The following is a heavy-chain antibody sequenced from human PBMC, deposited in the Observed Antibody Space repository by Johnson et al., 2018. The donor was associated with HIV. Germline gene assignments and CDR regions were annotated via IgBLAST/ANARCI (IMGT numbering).Heavy chain of an antibody. CDR1: GFAFSNYG. Sequence: QVPLVEFGGGVVQPGRSLRLSCAASGFAFSNYGMHWVRQAPGKGLEWVAVISFDGSHKYYTDSVKGLSTISRDNSNNTRYLHMNSLRPDDTGVYYCARAGAVGFDAFDIGGQGTMVTVSS. J-gene: IGHJ3*02. V-gene: IGHV3-30*03. CDR3: ARAGAVGFDAFDI. D-gene: IGHD6-19*01. CDR2: ISFDGSHK.